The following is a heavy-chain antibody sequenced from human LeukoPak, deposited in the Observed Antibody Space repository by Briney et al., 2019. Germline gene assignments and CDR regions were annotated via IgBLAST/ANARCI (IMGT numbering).Heavy chain of an antibody. V-gene: IGHV3-21*01. CDR3: ARGKTSQNIVTRKTYDWFDP. D-gene: IGHD2/OR15-2a*01. CDR2: ISSSSDYI. CDR1: EFTFSSYN. Sequence: GGSLRLSCAASEFTFSSYNMNWVRQAPGKGLEWVSSISSSSDYIYYADSVKGRFTISRDNAKNSLYLQMKSLRAEDTAVYYCARGKTSQNIVTRKTYDWFDPWGQGTLVTVSS. J-gene: IGHJ5*02.